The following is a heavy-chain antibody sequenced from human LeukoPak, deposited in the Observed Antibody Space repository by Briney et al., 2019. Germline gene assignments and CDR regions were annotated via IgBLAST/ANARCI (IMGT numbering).Heavy chain of an antibody. CDR1: GYTLTELS. CDR2: FDPEDGET. D-gene: IGHD6-13*01. CDR3: ARGEGSS. Sequence: ASVKVSCKVSGYTLTELSMHWVRQAPGKGLEWMGGFDPEDGETIYAQKFQGRVTITADESTSTAYMELSSLRSEDTAVYYCARGEGSSWGQGTLVTVSS. J-gene: IGHJ5*02. V-gene: IGHV1-24*01.